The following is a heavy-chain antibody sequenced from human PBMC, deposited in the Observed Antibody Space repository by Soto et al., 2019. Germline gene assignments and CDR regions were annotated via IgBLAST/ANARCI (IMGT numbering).Heavy chain of an antibody. CDR3: ARESSLAAAGALRFDY. CDR2: ISYDGSNK. CDR1: GFTFSSYA. D-gene: IGHD6-13*01. V-gene: IGHV3-30-3*01. J-gene: IGHJ4*02. Sequence: QVQLVESGGGVVQPGRSLRLSCAASGFTFSSYAMHWVRQAPGKGLEWVAVISYDGSNKYYADSVKGRFTISRDNSKNTLYLQMNSLRAEDTAVYYCARESSLAAAGALRFDYWGQGTLVTVSS.